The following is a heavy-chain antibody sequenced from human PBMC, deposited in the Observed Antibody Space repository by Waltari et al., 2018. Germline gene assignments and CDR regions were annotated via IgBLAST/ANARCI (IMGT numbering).Heavy chain of an antibody. CDR2: MLSDGRT. CDR3: ARDSRGGLFFDY. D-gene: IGHD3-16*01. Sequence: EVQLVESVGGCIQSGGSLRLSFASSGFTVSSNYRGGVSQAAGKGRDWVSVMLSDGRTYYADSVTGRLTISRDNSKTPLYLQINSLRAEDTAVYYCARDSRGGLFFDYWGQGTLVTVSS. CDR1: GFTVSSNY. J-gene: IGHJ4*02. V-gene: IGHV3-53*01.